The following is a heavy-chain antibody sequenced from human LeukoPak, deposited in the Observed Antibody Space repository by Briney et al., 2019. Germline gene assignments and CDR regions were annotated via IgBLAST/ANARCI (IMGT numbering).Heavy chain of an antibody. Sequence: SETLSLTCTVSGGSISSYYWSWIRQPAGKGLEWIGRIYTSGSTNYNPSLKSRVTMSVDPSKNQFSLKLSSVTAADTAVYYCARAGITMVRAPYNWFDPWGQGTLVTVSS. CDR1: GGSISSYY. CDR3: ARAGITMVRAPYNWFDP. D-gene: IGHD3-10*01. J-gene: IGHJ5*02. CDR2: IYTSGST. V-gene: IGHV4-4*07.